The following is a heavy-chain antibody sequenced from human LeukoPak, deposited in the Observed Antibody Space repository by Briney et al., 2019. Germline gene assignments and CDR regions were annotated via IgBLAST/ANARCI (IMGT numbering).Heavy chain of an antibody. J-gene: IGHJ4*02. CDR3: ARLEKSSAWYGKGNYFDY. Sequence: GSSVKVSCKASGGTFSSYAISWVRQAPGEGLEWMGWISADNGNTNHAQNLQGRVTMTTDTSTSTAYMELRSLRSDDTAVYYCARLEKSSAWYGKGNYFDYWGQGTLVTVSS. CDR1: GGTFSSYA. V-gene: IGHV1-18*01. CDR2: ISADNGNT. D-gene: IGHD6-19*01.